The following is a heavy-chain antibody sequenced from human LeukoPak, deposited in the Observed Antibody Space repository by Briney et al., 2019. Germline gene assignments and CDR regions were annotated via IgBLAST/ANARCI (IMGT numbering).Heavy chain of an antibody. CDR2: ISGSGGST. CDR3: AKAASGYAGGSWFDP. CDR1: GFTFSSYA. D-gene: IGHD5-12*01. V-gene: IGHV3-23*01. Sequence: PGGSLRLSCAASGFTFSSYAMSWVRQAPGKGLEWVSAISGSGGSTYYADSVKGRFTISRDNSKNTLSLQINSLRAEDTAVYYCAKAASGYAGGSWFDPWGQGTLVTVSS. J-gene: IGHJ5*02.